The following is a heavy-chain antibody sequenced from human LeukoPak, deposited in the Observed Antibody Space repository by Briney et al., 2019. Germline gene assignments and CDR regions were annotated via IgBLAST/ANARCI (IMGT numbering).Heavy chain of an antibody. J-gene: IGHJ4*02. CDR2: IYYSGST. CDR3: ARTHYDFWSGYPWPTYDY. V-gene: IGHV4-59*01. Sequence: SETLSLTCTVSGGSISSYYWSWIRQPPGKGLEWIGYIYYSGSTNYNPSLKSRVTISVDTSKNQFSLKLSSVTAADTAVYYCARTHYDFWSGYPWPTYDYWGQGTLVTVSS. D-gene: IGHD3-3*01. CDR1: GGSISSYY.